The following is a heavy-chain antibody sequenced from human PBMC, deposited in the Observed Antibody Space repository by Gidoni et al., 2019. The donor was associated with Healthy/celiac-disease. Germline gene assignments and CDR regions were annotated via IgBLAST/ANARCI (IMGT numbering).Heavy chain of an antibody. CDR2: NYYSGST. CDR1: GGSISSYY. CDR3: ASSPSSSEPLDY. Sequence: QVQLQESGPGLVKPSETLSLTCTVSGGSISSYYWSWIRQPPGKGLEWIGYNYYSGSTNYNPSLKSRVTISVDTSKNQFSLKLSSVTAADTAVYYCASSPSSSEPLDYWGQGTLVTVSS. V-gene: IGHV4-59*01. D-gene: IGHD6-6*01. J-gene: IGHJ4*02.